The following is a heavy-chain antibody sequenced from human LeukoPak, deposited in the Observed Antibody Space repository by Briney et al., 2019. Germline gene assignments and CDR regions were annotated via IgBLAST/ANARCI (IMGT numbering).Heavy chain of an antibody. J-gene: IGHJ4*02. CDR3: AREIRGYSYFDY. CDR1: GGSISSGSYY. V-gene: IGHV4-61*02. D-gene: IGHD1-26*01. Sequence: PSETLSLTCTVSGGSISSGSYYWSWIRQPAGKGLEWIGRIYTSGSTNYNPSLKSRVTISVDTSKNQFPLKLSSVTAADTAVYYCAREIRGYSYFDYWGQGTLVTVSS. CDR2: IYTSGST.